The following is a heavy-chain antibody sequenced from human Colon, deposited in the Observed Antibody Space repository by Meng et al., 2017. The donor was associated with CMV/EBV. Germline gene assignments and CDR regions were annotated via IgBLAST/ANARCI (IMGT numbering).Heavy chain of an antibody. D-gene: IGHD3-3*01. Sequence: GESLKISCAASGFTFSKYPMHWVRQAPGQGLEWVAVNSYDGSKKYYGDSVKGRFSISRENSRNTLYLQMDSLGAEDTAVYYCARGMGVFRFPGDGSDIWGQGTTVTVSS. V-gene: IGHV3-30-3*01. CDR3: ARGMGVFRFPGDGSDI. CDR1: GFTFSKYP. J-gene: IGHJ3*02. CDR2: NSYDGSKK.